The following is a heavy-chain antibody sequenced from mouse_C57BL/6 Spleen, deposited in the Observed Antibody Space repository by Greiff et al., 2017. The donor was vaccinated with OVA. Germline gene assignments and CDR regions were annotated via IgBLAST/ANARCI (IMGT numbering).Heavy chain of an antibody. CDR3: GYGIDY. D-gene: IGHD1-1*01. CDR2: IYPGDGDT. V-gene: IGHV1-82*01. Sequence: VQVVESGPELVKPGASVKISCKASGYAFSSSWMNWVKQRPGKGLEWIGRIYPGDGDTNYNGKFKGKATLTADKSSSTAYMQLSSLPSEDSAVYFCGYGIDYWGQGTTLTVSS. J-gene: IGHJ2*01. CDR1: GYAFSSSW.